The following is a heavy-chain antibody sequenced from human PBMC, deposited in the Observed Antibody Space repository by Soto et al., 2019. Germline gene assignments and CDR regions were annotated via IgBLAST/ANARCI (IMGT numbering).Heavy chain of an antibody. Sequence: SETLTLTCPLSGYSIRISIYYWGWIRQPPGKGLEWIGSIYYSGSTYYNPSLKSRVTISVDTSKNQFSLKLSSVTAADTAVYYCARHGSGSYYNNWFDPWGQG. V-gene: IGHV4-39*01. CDR3: ARHGSGSYYNNWFDP. J-gene: IGHJ5*02. D-gene: IGHD3-10*01. CDR1: GYSIRISIYY. CDR2: IYYSGST.